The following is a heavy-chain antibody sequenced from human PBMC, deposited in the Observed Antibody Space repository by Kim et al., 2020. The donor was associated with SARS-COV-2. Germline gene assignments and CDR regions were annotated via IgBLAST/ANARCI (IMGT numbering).Heavy chain of an antibody. J-gene: IGHJ6*03. CDR2: ISSSSSYI. D-gene: IGHD3-3*01. CDR1: GFTFSSYS. CDR3: ARDRGYDFWSGEPYYYYYMDV. Sequence: GGSLRLSCAASGFTFSSYSMNWVRQAPGKGLEWVSSISSSSSYIYYADSVKGRFTISRDNAKNSLYLQMNSLRAEDTAVYYCARDRGYDFWSGEPYYYYYMDVWGKGTTVTVSS. V-gene: IGHV3-21*01.